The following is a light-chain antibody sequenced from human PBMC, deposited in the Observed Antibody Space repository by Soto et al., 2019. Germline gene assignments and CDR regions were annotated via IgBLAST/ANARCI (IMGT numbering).Light chain of an antibody. CDR1: SSDWDGYNY. Sequence: QSVLTQTPSATGSPGQSVTIACTGTSSDWDGYNYVFWYQQHPGKAPKLIIYEVSERPSGAPDRFSGSKSDNTASLTVSGLQAEDEADYYCSSYAGSDNFVFGTGTKVTVL. V-gene: IGLV2-8*01. J-gene: IGLJ1*01. CDR2: EVS. CDR3: SSYAGSDNFV.